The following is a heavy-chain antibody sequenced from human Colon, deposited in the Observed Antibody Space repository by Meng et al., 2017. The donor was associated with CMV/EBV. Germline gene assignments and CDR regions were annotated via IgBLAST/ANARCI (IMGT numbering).Heavy chain of an antibody. D-gene: IGHD1-14*01. V-gene: IGHV3-30*02. J-gene: IGHJ5*02. CDR2: IRHDGSNE. CDR1: GIHFRSSG. Sequence: QVQLVESGGGVVQPGESLRLVCAASGIHFRSSGMHWVRQAPGKGLEWVAIIRHDGSNEYYAESVRGRFTISRDNSKNTVYLQMNSLRSEDTAVYYCARDKGVRTIDTWGQGILVTVSS. CDR3: ARDKGVRTIDT.